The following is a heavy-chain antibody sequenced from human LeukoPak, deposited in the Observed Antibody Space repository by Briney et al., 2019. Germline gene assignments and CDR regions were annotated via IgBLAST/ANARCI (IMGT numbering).Heavy chain of an antibody. CDR1: GGSISSGGYY. V-gene: IGHV4-30-2*01. D-gene: IGHD7-27*01. J-gene: IGHJ6*03. Sequence: SQTLSLTCTVSGGSISSGGYYWSWIRQPPGKGLEWIGYIYHSGSTYYNPSLKSRVTISVDRSKNQFSLKLSSVTAADTAVYYCARDRGEAAMDVWGKGTPVTVSS. CDR2: IYHSGST. CDR3: ARDRGEAAMDV.